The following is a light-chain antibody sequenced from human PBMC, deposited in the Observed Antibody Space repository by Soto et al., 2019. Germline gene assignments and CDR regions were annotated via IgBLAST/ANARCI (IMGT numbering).Light chain of an antibody. CDR1: QSISSW. CDR3: QQYSSYSRS. V-gene: IGKV1-5*03. J-gene: IGKJ4*01. Sequence: DIQMTQSPSSLSASVGDRVTINCRASQSISSWLAWYQQKSGKAPKLLIHKASSLESGVPSRFSGSGSGTEFTLTITSLQPDDFATYYCQQYSSYSRSFGGGTKVDIK. CDR2: KAS.